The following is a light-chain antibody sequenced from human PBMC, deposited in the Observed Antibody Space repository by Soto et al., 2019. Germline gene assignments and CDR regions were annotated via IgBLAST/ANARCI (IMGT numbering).Light chain of an antibody. V-gene: IGKV3-11*01. Sequence: EIVLIHSPATLSLSPGERSTLSCMASRSVSTYLDWYQQRPGLATRLLIYDASYRATDIPPRFSGSGSGTDFTRTMRSLEPAEFADYLGQQRRSWPQTITCGQGTRLEI. CDR3: QQRRSWPQTIT. J-gene: IGKJ5*01. CDR2: DAS. CDR1: RSVSTY.